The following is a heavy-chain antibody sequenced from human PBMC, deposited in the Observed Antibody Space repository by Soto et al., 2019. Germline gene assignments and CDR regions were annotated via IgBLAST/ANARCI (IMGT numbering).Heavy chain of an antibody. CDR1: GYTFTDNE. CDR2: MNPNSGET. CDR3: ARVAVAARPRWYNWFDP. Sequence: QEQLVQSGAEVKKPGASVKVSCMTSGYTFTDNEINGVRQAPGQGLGFMGWMNPNSGETGYAQKFQGRVTMTRSTSLSTAYLELSSLTSDDTAVYFCARVAVAARPRWYNWFDPWGQGTLVTVSS. D-gene: IGHD2-15*01. V-gene: IGHV1-8*02. J-gene: IGHJ5*02.